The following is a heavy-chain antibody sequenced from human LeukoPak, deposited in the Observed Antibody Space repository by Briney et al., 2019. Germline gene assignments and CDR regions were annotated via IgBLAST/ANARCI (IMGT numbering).Heavy chain of an antibody. CDR3: ARDSRDYGSGSYWDV. CDR2: ITGSIYFSGST. D-gene: IGHD3-10*01. Sequence: SETLSLPSTVSEGTFINNSWNWIRKPPGKGQNRIGYITGSIYFSGSTKYDPSLESRVTMSVDTSKNQFSLTLSSVTAADTAVYYCARDSRDYGSGSYWDVWGQGTTVTVSS. CDR1: EGTFINNS. V-gene: IGHV4-59*01. J-gene: IGHJ6*02.